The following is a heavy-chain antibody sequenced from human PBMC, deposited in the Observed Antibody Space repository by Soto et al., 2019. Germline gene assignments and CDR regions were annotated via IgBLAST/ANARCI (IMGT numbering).Heavy chain of an antibody. CDR1: SGSISSSNW. CDR2: IYHSGST. D-gene: IGHD3-9*01. CDR3: ARSQYEILTGYYLGY. V-gene: IGHV4-4*02. Sequence: SETLSLTCAVSSGSISSSNWWSWVRQPPGKGLEWIGEIYHSGSTTYNPSLKSRVTMSADTSKNQFSLKLNSVTAADTAVYYCARSQYEILTGYYLGYWGQGTRVTVSS. J-gene: IGHJ4*02.